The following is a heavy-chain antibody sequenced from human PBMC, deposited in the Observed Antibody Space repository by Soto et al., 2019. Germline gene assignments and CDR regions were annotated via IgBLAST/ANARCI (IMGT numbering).Heavy chain of an antibody. CDR2: IDYSGNT. CDR3: ARVGGYGSSSFFDY. CDR1: GGSISSDDYY. V-gene: IGHV4-30-4*01. Sequence: PSETLSLTCTVSGGSISSDDYYWGWIRQPPGKGLEWIVYIDYSGNTYYNPSRKSRLTISTDTSKNQFSVNLSSVTAADTAVYYCARVGGYGSSSFFDYWSPGTLVTVSS. D-gene: IGHD6-6*01. J-gene: IGHJ4*02.